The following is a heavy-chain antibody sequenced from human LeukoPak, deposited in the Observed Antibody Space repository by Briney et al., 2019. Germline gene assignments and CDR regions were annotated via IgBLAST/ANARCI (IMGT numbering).Heavy chain of an antibody. CDR3: ARVPAGTTRDFDH. CDR1: GFTFSSYS. J-gene: IGHJ4*02. V-gene: IGHV3-21*05. D-gene: IGHD1-7*01. CDR2: ISSSSSYI. Sequence: GGSLRLSRAASGFTFSSYSMNWVRQAPGKGLEWVSYISSSSSYIYYADSVKGRFTISRDNAKNSLYLQMNSLRAEDTAVYYCARVPAGTTRDFDHWGQGTLVTVSS.